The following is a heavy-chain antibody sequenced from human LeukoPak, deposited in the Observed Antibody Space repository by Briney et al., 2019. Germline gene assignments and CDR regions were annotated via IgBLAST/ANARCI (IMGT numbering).Heavy chain of an antibody. J-gene: IGHJ3*02. Sequence: GESLRISCKGSGYSFTNYWISWVRQLPGKGLEWMGRIDPSDSYTNYSPSFQGHLTISADKSISTAYLQWSSLKASDTAMYYCARALRITFGGGREAFDIWGQGTMVTVSS. CDR2: IDPSDSYT. CDR1: GYSFTNYW. CDR3: ARALRITFGGGREAFDI. D-gene: IGHD3-16*01. V-gene: IGHV5-10-1*01.